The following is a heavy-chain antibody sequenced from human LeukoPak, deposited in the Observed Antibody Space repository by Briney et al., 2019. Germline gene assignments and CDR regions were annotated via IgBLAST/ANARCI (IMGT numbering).Heavy chain of an antibody. CDR3: ARDLYSSKTNDAFVI. J-gene: IGHJ3*02. CDR1: GYSINNGYY. CDR2: IYYSGST. V-gene: IGHV4-38-2*02. Sequence: KASETLSLTCSVSGYSINNGYYWGWIRQPPGKGLQWIGSIYYSGSTYYNPSLKSRVTISLDTSKNQFSLKLSSVTAADTAVYYCARDLYSSKTNDAFVIWGQGTMVTVSS. D-gene: IGHD6-13*01.